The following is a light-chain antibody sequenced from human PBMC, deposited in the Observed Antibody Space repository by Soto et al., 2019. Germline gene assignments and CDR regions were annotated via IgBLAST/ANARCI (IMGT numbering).Light chain of an antibody. CDR3: QVWDSTSNHVV. Sequence: SYELTQPHSVSVATAQMAGITCGGNNIGFKAVHWFQQKPGQDPVLVIYSDNNRPSGITERFSGSNPGNTATLAISGIEAGDEADCYCQVWDSTSNHVVFGGGTKVTVL. CDR1: NIGFKA. J-gene: IGLJ2*01. V-gene: IGLV3-12*02. CDR2: SDN.